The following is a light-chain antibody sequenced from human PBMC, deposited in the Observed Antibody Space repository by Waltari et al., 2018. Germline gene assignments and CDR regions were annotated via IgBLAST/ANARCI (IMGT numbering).Light chain of an antibody. J-gene: IGLJ1*01. CDR1: SSDVGAYNY. Sequence: QSALTQPPSASGSPGQSVTISCTGTSSDVGAYNYVSWSQHHPGKAPKLMIYEVSKLPSGVPYRFSGSKSGNTASLTVSGLQAEDEADYYCSSYAGSTYVFGTGTKVTVL. CDR2: EVS. CDR3: SSYAGSTYV. V-gene: IGLV2-8*01.